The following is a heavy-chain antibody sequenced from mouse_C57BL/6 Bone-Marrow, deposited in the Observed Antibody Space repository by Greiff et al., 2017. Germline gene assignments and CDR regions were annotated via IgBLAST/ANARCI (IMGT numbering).Heavy chain of an antibody. CDR1: GFNIKDYY. J-gene: IGHJ1*03. CDR2: IDPEDGET. CDR3: TPDGYDEDFDD. D-gene: IGHD2-2*01. V-gene: IGHV14-2*01. Sequence: VQLKESGAELVKPGASVKLSCTASGFNIKDYYMHWVKQRTEQGLEWIGRIDPEDGETKDAPKFQGKATITADTSSNTAYLQLSSLTSEDTAVDCGTPDGYDEDFDDWGKGTTVTVSS.